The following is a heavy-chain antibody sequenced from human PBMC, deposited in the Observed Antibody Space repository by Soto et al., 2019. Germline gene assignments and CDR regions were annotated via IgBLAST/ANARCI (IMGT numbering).Heavy chain of an antibody. J-gene: IGHJ5*02. CDR2: ISGSGGST. D-gene: IGHD3-22*01. V-gene: IGHV3-23*01. Sequence: HPGGSLRLSCAASGFRFSDYGMSWVRQAPGKGLEWVSSISGSGGSTYYADSVKGRFTISRDSSKNTLYLQMNSLRGEDTAVYYCAKDRRIVVGAEFDPWGQGTLVTVSS. CDR3: AKDRRIVVGAEFDP. CDR1: GFRFSDYG.